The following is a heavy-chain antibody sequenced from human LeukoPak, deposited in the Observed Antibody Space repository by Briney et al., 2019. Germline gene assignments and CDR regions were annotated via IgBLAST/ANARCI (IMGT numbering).Heavy chain of an antibody. CDR3: ARGGVACSGGGCYYYYMDV. CDR2: IYTSGST. D-gene: IGHD2-15*01. J-gene: IGHJ6*03. V-gene: IGHV4-4*07. Sequence: PSETLSLTCTVSGGSISSYYWSWIRQPAGKGLEWIGRIYTSGSTNYNPSLKSRVTISVDKSKNQFSLKLSSVTAADTAVYYCARGGVACSGGGCYYYYMDVWGKGTTVTVSS. CDR1: GGSISSYY.